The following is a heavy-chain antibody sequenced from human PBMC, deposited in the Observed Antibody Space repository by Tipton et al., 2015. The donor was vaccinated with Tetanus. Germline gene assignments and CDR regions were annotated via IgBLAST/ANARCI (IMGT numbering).Heavy chain of an antibody. D-gene: IGHD6-6*01. V-gene: IGHV4-4*01. CDR2: INHTGST. Sequence: TLSLTCAVSGGSISSSNWWSWVRQPPGKGLEWIGEINHTGSTYYNPSLKTRITLSVDTSKSQFSLKLTSVTAGDTAVYFCVKFEYRTSFASWGQGALVTVSS. CDR1: GGSISSSNW. CDR3: VKFEYRTSFAS. J-gene: IGHJ4*02.